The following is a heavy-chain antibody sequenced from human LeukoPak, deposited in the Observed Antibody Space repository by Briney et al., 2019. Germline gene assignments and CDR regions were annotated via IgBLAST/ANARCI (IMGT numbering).Heavy chain of an antibody. J-gene: IGHJ4*02. CDR3: ARESTSYDYSEEGDQ. CDR2: IYYSGST. D-gene: IGHD3-16*01. V-gene: IGHV4-39*07. Sequence: SETLSLTCTVSGGSISSSSYYWGWIRQPPGKGLEWIGSIYYSGSTYYNPSLKSRVTISVDTSKNQFSLKLSSVTAADTAVYYCARESTSYDYSEEGDQWGQGTLVTVSS. CDR1: GGSISSSSYY.